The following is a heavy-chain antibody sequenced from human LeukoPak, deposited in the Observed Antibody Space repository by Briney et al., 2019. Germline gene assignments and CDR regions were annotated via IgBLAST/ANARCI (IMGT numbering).Heavy chain of an antibody. CDR1: GFTFSDYT. CDR3: ARPVARKFDC. D-gene: IGHD5-12*01. J-gene: IGHJ4*02. Sequence: GGSLRLSCAASGFTFSDYTMNWVRQAPGRELEWVSYISTSGATIYYADSVKGRFTISRDNAKNSLYLQMSSLRDGDTAVYYCARPVARKFDCWGQGPLVTVSS. CDR2: ISTSGATI. V-gene: IGHV3-48*02.